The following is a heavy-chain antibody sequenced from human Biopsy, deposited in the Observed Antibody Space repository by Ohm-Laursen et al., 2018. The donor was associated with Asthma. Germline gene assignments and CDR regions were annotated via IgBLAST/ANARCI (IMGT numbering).Heavy chain of an antibody. CDR3: ARVARYGDVYFGIDV. Sequence: SETLSLTCTVSGAYIGTPDYHWSWIRQSPGKGLEWIGFVFYSGTTHYSRALERRLYISIDTARNEFSMRLRSLTAANTAVYFWARVARYGDVYFGIDVWGPGTTVSVS. CDR2: VFYSGTT. CDR1: GAYIGTPDYH. J-gene: IGHJ6*02. D-gene: IGHD4-17*01. V-gene: IGHV4-30-4*01.